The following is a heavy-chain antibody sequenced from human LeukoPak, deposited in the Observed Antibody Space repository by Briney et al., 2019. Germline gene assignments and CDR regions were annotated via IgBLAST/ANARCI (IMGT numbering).Heavy chain of an antibody. V-gene: IGHV4-61*02. CDR2: IYTSGST. CDR3: ARDQGRFLEWLDYYYMDV. D-gene: IGHD3-3*01. CDR1: GYSISSGYY. J-gene: IGHJ6*03. Sequence: SETLSLTCTVSGYSISSGYYWSWIRQPAGKGLEWIGRIYTSGSTNYNPSLKSRVTISVDTSKNQFSLKLSSVTAADTAVYYCARDQGRFLEWLDYYYMDVWGKGTTVTVSS.